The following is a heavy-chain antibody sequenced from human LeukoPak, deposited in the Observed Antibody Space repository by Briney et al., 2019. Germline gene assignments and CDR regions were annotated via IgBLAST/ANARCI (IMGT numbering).Heavy chain of an antibody. CDR2: MSYDGSSK. V-gene: IGHV3-30-3*01. Sequence: AGSLRLSCAASGFTFSTYVMYWVRQAPGKGLEWVVVMSYDGSSKYYADSVKGRFTVSRDNSKNTLYLQMNSLRAEDTAVYYCARVAEWDLTIYYFDYWGQGTLVTVSS. J-gene: IGHJ4*02. CDR1: GFTFSTYV. D-gene: IGHD1-26*01. CDR3: ARVAEWDLTIYYFDY.